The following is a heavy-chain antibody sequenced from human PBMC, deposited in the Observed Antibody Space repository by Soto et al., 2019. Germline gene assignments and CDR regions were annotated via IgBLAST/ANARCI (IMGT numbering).Heavy chain of an antibody. J-gene: IGHJ4*02. CDR3: AKPFYASDGYPFNFDY. CDR1: GFTFSNYA. CDR2: ISGNGGST. Sequence: GGSLRLSCAVSGFTFSNYAMNWVRQAPGKGLEWVSSISGNGGSTYYADSVKGRLTASRDNSKNTLYLQMSSLRAEDTAVYYCAKPFYASDGYPFNFDYWGQGALVTVSS. V-gene: IGHV3-23*01. D-gene: IGHD3-22*01.